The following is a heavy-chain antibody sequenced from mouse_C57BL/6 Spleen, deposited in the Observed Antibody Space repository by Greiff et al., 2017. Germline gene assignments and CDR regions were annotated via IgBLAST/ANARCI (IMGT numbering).Heavy chain of an antibody. J-gene: IGHJ4*01. D-gene: IGHD1-1*01. CDR3: TRWGTTVVDYAMDY. CDR1: GYTFTSYW. CDR2: IYPGNSDT. V-gene: IGHV1-5*01. Sequence: EVQLQQSGTVLARPGASVKMSCKTSGYTFTSYWMHWVKQRPGQGLERIGAIYPGNSDTSYNQKFKGKAKLTAVTSASTAYMELSSLTNEDSAVYYCTRWGTTVVDYAMDYWGQGTSVTVSS.